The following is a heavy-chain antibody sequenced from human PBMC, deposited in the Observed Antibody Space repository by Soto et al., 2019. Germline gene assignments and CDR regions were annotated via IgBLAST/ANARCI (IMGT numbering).Heavy chain of an antibody. CDR3: ARGVGSTIFGVVPSAY. Sequence: GGSLRLSCAASGFTFSSYSMNWVRQAPGKGLEWVSSISSSSSYIYYADSVKGRFTISRDNAKNSLYLQMNSLRAEDTAVYYCARGVGSTIFGVVPSAYWGQGTLVTVSS. D-gene: IGHD3-3*01. CDR2: ISSSSSYI. CDR1: GFTFSSYS. J-gene: IGHJ4*02. V-gene: IGHV3-21*01.